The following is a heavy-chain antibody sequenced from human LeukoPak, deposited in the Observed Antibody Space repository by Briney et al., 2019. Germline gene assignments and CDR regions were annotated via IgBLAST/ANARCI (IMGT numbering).Heavy chain of an antibody. V-gene: IGHV1-18*01. CDR3: ARDVQVYCSSTSCYATGGDAFDI. Sequence: ASVKVSCKASGYTFTSYGISWVRQAPGQGLEWMGWISAYNGNTNYAQKLQGRVTMTTDTSTSTAYMELRSLRSDDTAVYYCARDVQVYCSSTSCYATGGDAFDIWGQGTMVTVSS. D-gene: IGHD2-2*01. J-gene: IGHJ3*02. CDR1: GYTFTSYG. CDR2: ISAYNGNT.